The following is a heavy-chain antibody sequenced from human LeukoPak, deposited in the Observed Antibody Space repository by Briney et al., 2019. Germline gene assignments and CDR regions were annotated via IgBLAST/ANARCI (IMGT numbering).Heavy chain of an antibody. CDR3: ARDPAFDDYSNYGED. CDR2: INSDGSST. CDR1: GFTFSSYW. D-gene: IGHD4-11*01. V-gene: IGHV3-74*01. Sequence: GGSLRLSCAASGFTFSSYWMHWVLQAPGKGLVWVSRINSDGSSTSYADSVKGRFTISRDNAKNTLYLQMNSLRAEDTAVYYCARDPAFDDYSNYGEDWGQGTLVTVSS. J-gene: IGHJ4*02.